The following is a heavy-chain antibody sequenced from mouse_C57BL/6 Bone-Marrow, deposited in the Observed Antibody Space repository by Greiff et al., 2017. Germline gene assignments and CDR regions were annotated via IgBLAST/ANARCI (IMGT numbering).Heavy chain of an antibody. J-gene: IGHJ2*01. V-gene: IGHV15-2*01. CDR2: ILPSIGRT. CDR1: DSEVFPIAY. D-gene: IGHD2-4*01. CDR3: ARRRTTDYDYDGGYFDY. Sequence: QVQLQQSGSELRSPGSSVKLSCKDFDSEVFPIAYMSWVRQKPGHGFEWIGGILPSIGRTIYGEKFEDKATLDADTLSNTAYLELNSLTSEDSAIYYCARRRTTDYDYDGGYFDYWGQGTTLTVSS.